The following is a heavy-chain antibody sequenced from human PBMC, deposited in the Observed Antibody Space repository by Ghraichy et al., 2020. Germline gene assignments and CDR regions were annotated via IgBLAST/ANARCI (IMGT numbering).Heavy chain of an antibody. J-gene: IGHJ4*02. D-gene: IGHD6-19*01. CDR2: ISGSGGGI. CDR3: AKGSHSSGWYFHPDY. CDR1: GFTFSSYA. Sequence: GGSLRLSCEASGFTFSSYAMTWVRQAPGKGLEWVSAISGSGGGIYYADSVKGRFTISRDNSKNTLYLQMNSLRAEDTAVYYCAKGSHSSGWYFHPDYWGQGTLVTVSS. V-gene: IGHV3-23*01.